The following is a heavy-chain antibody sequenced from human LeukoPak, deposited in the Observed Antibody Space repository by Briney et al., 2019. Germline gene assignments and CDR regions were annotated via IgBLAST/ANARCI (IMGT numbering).Heavy chain of an antibody. CDR2: IYYSGST. CDR3: ARVGRLQDIVVVVPYYFDY. D-gene: IGHD2-15*01. CDR1: GGSIGSYY. V-gene: IGHV4-59*01. J-gene: IGHJ4*02. Sequence: SETLSLTCTVSGGSIGSYYWSWIRQPPGKGLEWIGYIYYSGSTNYNPSLKSRVTISVDTSKNQFSLKLSSVTAADTAVYYCARVGRLQDIVVVVPYYFDYWGQGTLVTVSS.